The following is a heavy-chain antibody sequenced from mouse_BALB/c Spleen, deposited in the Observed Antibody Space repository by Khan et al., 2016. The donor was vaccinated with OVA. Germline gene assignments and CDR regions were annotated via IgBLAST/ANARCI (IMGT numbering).Heavy chain of an antibody. CDR3: ASGGYWYFDV. CDR1: GYTFTNYG. CDR2: INTYTGEP. Sequence: QIQLVQSGPELKKPGETVKISCKASGYTFTNYGMNWVKQAPGKGLKWMGWINTYTGEPTYADDFKGRFVFSLETSASTAYLQINIIKNEDTATYFCASGGYWYFDVWGAGTTVTVSS. V-gene: IGHV9-3-1*01. D-gene: IGHD1-1*02. J-gene: IGHJ1*01.